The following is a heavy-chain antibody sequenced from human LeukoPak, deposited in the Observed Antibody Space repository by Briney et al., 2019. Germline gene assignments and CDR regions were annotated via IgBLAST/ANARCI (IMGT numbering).Heavy chain of an antibody. Sequence: GGSLRLSCAASGFTFSSYSMNWVRQAPGKGLEWVSYISSSSSTIYYADSVKGRFTISRDNAKNSLYLQMNSLRAEDTAVYYCARESYGSGSPYYFDYWGQGTLVTVSS. CDR3: ARESYGSGSPYYFDY. CDR1: GFTFSSYS. CDR2: ISSSSSTI. J-gene: IGHJ4*02. V-gene: IGHV3-48*01. D-gene: IGHD3-10*01.